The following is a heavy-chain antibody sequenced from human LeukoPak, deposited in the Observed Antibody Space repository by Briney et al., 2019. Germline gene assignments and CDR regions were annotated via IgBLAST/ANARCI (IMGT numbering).Heavy chain of an antibody. Sequence: GGLLRLSCAATGFTFSSYTMNWLRQAPGKGLEWVSYISSRSSAIYYTDSVKGRFTISRDNAKNSLYLQMNSLRAEDTAVYYCARERWSGYSYADFDYWGQGTLVTVSS. J-gene: IGHJ4*02. CDR2: ISSRSSAI. V-gene: IGHV3-48*01. D-gene: IGHD5-18*01. CDR3: ARERWSGYSYADFDY. CDR1: GFTFSSYT.